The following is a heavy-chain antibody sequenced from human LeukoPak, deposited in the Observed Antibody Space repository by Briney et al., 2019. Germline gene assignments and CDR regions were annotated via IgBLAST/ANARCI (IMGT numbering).Heavy chain of an antibody. V-gene: IGHV1-2*06. J-gene: IGHJ5*02. CDR3: ARTVHHSSGYYFSNWFDP. CDR2: INPNSGGT. CDR1: GYTFTSYA. Sequence: ASVKVSCEASGYTFTSYAMHWVRQAPGQGLEWMGRINPNSGGTNYAQKFQGRVTMTRDTSISTAYMELSRLRSDDTAVYYCARTVHHSSGYYFSNWFDPWGQGTLVTVSS. D-gene: IGHD3-22*01.